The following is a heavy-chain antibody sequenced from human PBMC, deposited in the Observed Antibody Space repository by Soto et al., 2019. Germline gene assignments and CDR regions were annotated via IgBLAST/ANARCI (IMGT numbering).Heavy chain of an antibody. V-gene: IGHV4-59*01. CDR3: ARMTLYGRSVWYWSDF. J-gene: IGHJ4*02. CDR2: ISNTGST. D-gene: IGHD6-19*01. Sequence: QVQLQESGPGLVKPSETLSLTCTVSGGSISTSYWNWIRQPPGKGLEYIGYISNTGSTDYNPSLRDRGTISVDTSKNQFSLKMTSVTAADTAVYYCARMTLYGRSVWYWSDFWGQGTLVTVSS. CDR1: GGSISTSY.